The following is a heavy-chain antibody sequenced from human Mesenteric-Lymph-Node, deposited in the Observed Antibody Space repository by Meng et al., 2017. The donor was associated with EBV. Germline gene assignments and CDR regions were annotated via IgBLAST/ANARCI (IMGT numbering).Heavy chain of an antibody. D-gene: IGHD4-17*01. CDR2: MYYSGST. V-gene: IGHV4-59*01. CDR1: GCSMSSYY. J-gene: IGHJ5*02. Sequence: QVQLQESGPGLVKPSETLSLTCSVSGCSMSSYYWSWIRQPPGKGLEWIGYMYYSGSTNYNPSLKSRVTIEVDTSKNQFSLKLSSVTTADTAVYYCARGGYGDFVKWFDPWGQGTLVTVSS. CDR3: ARGGYGDFVKWFDP.